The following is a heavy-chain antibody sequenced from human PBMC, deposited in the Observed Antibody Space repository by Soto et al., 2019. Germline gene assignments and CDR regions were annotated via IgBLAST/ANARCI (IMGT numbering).Heavy chain of an antibody. D-gene: IGHD2-2*01. CDR3: AKDLRHCSSTGCGFDP. J-gene: IGHJ5*02. V-gene: IGHV3-23*01. CDR1: GFTFSSYA. Sequence: HPGGSLRLSCAASGFTFSSYAMSWVRQAPGKGLEWVSAISGSGGSTYYADSVKGRFTISRDNSKNTLYLQMNSLRAEDTAVYYCAKDLRHCSSTGCGFDPWGQGTLVTVSS. CDR2: ISGSGGST.